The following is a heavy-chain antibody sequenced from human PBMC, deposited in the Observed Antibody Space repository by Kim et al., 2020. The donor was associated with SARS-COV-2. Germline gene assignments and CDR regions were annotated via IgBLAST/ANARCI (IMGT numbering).Heavy chain of an antibody. CDR2: IWYDGNKK. D-gene: IGHD5-12*01. CDR1: GFIFSSYG. V-gene: IGHV3-33*06. Sequence: GGSLRLSCAASGFIFSSYGMHWVRQVPGKGLEWVAVIWYDGNKKYYGDSVKGRFTISRDNSKNTLYLQMNSLRAEDTAIYYCAKGGGYDSVATYPIDVWGQGTTVIVSS. CDR3: AKGGGYDSVATYPIDV. J-gene: IGHJ6*02.